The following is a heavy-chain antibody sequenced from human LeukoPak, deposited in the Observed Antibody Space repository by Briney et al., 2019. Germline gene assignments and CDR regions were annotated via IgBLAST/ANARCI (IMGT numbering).Heavy chain of an antibody. Sequence: PSGTLSLTCVVSGYSISSGCSWGWIRQPPGRGLEWVGSIYDGGSTYYNPSLKSRVTISVDTSKNQFSLKLSSVTAADTAVYYCARGKILNGRQNALDIWGQGTMVTVSS. V-gene: IGHV4-38-2*01. CDR1: GYSISSGCS. CDR2: IYDGGST. D-gene: IGHD2-15*01. J-gene: IGHJ3*02. CDR3: ARGKILNGRQNALDI.